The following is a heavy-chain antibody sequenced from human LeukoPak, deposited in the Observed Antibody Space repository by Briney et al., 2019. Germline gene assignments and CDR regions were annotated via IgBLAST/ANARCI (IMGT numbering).Heavy chain of an antibody. CDR2: IYYTRST. CDR3: ARGYYFDSGSFFED. CDR1: GDSITSGAYF. V-gene: IGHV4-31*03. D-gene: IGHD3-10*01. Sequence: PSQTLSLTCTVSGDSITSGAYFWNWIRQQLGTGLEWIGYIYYTRSTNYNPSLESRVTILLDTSKNEFSLRLSSVTAADTAVYYCARGYYFDSGSFFEDWGQGTLVTVSS. J-gene: IGHJ4*02.